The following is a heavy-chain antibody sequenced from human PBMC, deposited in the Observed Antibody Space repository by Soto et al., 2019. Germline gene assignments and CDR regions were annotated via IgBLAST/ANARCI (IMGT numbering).Heavy chain of an antibody. CDR1: GFTFSSYA. CDR3: ASPGDDFGVVTVFDY. J-gene: IGHJ4*02. CDR2: ISGSGGST. Sequence: EVQLLESGGGLVQPGGSLRLSCAASGFTFSSYAMSWVRQAPGKGLEWVSAISGSGGSTYYADSVKGLFTISRDNSKNTLYLQMNSLRAEDTAVYYCASPGDDFGVVTVFDYWGQGTLVTVSS. D-gene: IGHD3-3*01. V-gene: IGHV3-23*01.